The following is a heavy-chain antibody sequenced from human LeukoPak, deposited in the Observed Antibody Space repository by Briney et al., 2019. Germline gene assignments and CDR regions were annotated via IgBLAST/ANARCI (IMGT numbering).Heavy chain of an antibody. J-gene: IGHJ5*02. D-gene: IGHD3-10*01. CDR1: GFTFSSYG. CDR3: ARDQYGSGSYFAHNWFDP. V-gene: IGHV3-30*03. Sequence: GSLRLSCAASGFTFSSYGMHWVRQAPGKGLEWVAVISYDGSNKYYADSVKGRFTISRDNSKNTLYLQMNSLRAEDTAVYYCARDQYGSGSYFAHNWFDPWGQGTLVTVSS. CDR2: ISYDGSNK.